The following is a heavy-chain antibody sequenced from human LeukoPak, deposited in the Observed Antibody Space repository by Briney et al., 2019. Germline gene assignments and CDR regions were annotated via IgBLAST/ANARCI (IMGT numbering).Heavy chain of an antibody. CDR3: ARGQRIAGSWQGSYYFDY. CDR1: GGSISSSSRY. J-gene: IGHJ4*02. V-gene: IGHV4-39*07. D-gene: IGHD6-13*01. Sequence: PSETLSLTCTVSGGSISSSSRYWGWIRQPPGKGLEWIGSIYYSGSTYYNPSLKGRVTISVDTSKNQFSLKLSSVTAADTAVYYCARGQRIAGSWQGSYYFDYWGQGTLVTVSS. CDR2: IYYSGST.